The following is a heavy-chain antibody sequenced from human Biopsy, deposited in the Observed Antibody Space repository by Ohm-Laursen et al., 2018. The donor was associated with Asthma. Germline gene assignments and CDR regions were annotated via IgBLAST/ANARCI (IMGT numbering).Heavy chain of an antibody. CDR3: ARTYYDFLTGQVNDAFAI. Sequence: ASVKVSCKASGYTFTSYYMHWVRQAPGQGLEWMGIINPSGGSTSYAQKFQGRVTMTRDTSTSTVYMELSSLRSEDTAVYYCARTYYDFLTGQVNDAFAIWGQGAMVTVPS. V-gene: IGHV1-46*01. J-gene: IGHJ3*02. CDR1: GYTFTSYY. D-gene: IGHD3-9*01. CDR2: INPSGGST.